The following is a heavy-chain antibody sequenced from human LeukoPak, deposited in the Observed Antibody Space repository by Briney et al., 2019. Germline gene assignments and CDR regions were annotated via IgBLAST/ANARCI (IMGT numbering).Heavy chain of an antibody. V-gene: IGHV3-21*01. CDR3: ARGDGATPADVFDI. CDR2: ISSSSSYI. CDR1: GFTFSTYS. Sequence: PGGSLRLSCAASGFTFSTYSISWVRQAPGKGLEWVSSISSSSSYIYYADPVKGRFTISRDNARNSLFLQMNSLRGEDTAVYYSARGDGATPADVFDIWGQGTMVTVSS. D-gene: IGHD3-10*01. J-gene: IGHJ3*02.